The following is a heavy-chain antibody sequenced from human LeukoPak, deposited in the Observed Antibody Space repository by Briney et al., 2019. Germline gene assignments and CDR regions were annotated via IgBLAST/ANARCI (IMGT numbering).Heavy chain of an antibody. CDR1: GGSISSYY. Sequence: SETLSLTCIVSGGSISSYYWSWIRQPPGKGLEWIGYIYYSGSTNYNPSLKSRVTISVDTSRTQFSLKLSSVTAADTAVYYCARISSSNWYNERGAFDVWGQGTMVTVSS. J-gene: IGHJ3*01. D-gene: IGHD6-13*01. V-gene: IGHV4-59*01. CDR3: ARISSSNWYNERGAFDV. CDR2: IYYSGST.